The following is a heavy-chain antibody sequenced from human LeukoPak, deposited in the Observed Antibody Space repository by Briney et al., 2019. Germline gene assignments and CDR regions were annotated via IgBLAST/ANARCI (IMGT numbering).Heavy chain of an antibody. CDR1: GFTFSNYA. CDR2: ISGSGGGT. CDR3: AKGTAAYCSGGTCYPLDY. Sequence: PGGSPRLSCAASGFTFSNYAMSWVRQAPGKGLERASAISGSGGGTFYADSVKGRFTISRDNSKNTLYLQMNSLRAEDTAVYYCAKGTAAYCSGGTCYPLDYWGQGTLVTVSS. J-gene: IGHJ4*02. D-gene: IGHD2-15*01. V-gene: IGHV3-23*01.